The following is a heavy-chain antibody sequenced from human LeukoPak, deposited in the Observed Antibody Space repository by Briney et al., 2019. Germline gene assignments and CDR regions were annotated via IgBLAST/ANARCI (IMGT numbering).Heavy chain of an antibody. CDR3: ARPSSVCSSASCYAGAFDS. V-gene: IGHV5-51*01. D-gene: IGHD2-2*01. CDR2: IYPGDSDT. J-gene: IGHJ4*02. Sequence: GESLKISCKGSGYSFTSYWIGWVRQMPGKGLEWMGIIYPGDSDTRYSPSFQGQVTISADKSISTAYLQWSSLKASDTAMYYCARPSSVCSSASCYAGAFDSWGQGTLVTVSS. CDR1: GYSFTSYW.